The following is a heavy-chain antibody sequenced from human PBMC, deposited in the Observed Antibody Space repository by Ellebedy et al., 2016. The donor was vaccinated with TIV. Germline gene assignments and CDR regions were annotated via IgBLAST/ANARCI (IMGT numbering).Heavy chain of an antibody. J-gene: IGHJ4*02. D-gene: IGHD1-14*01. CDR3: ARHRRSGSNRDLDS. V-gene: IGHV5-51*01. CDR2: ISPGDSNT. CDR1: ANDFATNW. Sequence: GESLKISXKGSANDFATNWIGWVRQMPGKGLEWMGIISPGDSNTKYSPSFQGQVTISADRSISTAYLQWSSLKASDSAMYYCARHRRSGSNRDLDSWGQGTLVTVSS.